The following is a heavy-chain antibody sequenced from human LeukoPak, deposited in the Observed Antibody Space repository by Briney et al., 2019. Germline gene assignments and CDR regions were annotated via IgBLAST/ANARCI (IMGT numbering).Heavy chain of an antibody. J-gene: IGHJ6*03. Sequence: SETLSLTCTVSGGSISSGDYYWSWIRQPPGKGLEWIGYIYYSGSTYYNPSLKSRVTISVDTSKNQFSLKLSSVTAADTAVYYCARECGYSNYLPIYYYYMDVWGKGTTVTVSS. CDR2: IYYSGST. D-gene: IGHD4-11*01. CDR1: GGSISSGDYY. V-gene: IGHV4-30-4*08. CDR3: ARECGYSNYLPIYYYYMDV.